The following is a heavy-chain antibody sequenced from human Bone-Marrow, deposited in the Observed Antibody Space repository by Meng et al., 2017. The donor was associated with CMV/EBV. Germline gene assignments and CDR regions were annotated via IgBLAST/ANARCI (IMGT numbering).Heavy chain of an antibody. D-gene: IGHD3-10*01. Sequence: GESLKISCAASGFTFSGSAMHWVRQASGKGLEWVGRIRSKANSYATAYAASVKGRFTISRDDSKNTAYLQMNSLKTEDTAVYYCTRLGGDAFDIWGQGTRVTVSS. CDR1: GFTFSGSA. J-gene: IGHJ3*02. CDR2: IRSKANSYAT. V-gene: IGHV3-73*01. CDR3: TRLGGDAFDI.